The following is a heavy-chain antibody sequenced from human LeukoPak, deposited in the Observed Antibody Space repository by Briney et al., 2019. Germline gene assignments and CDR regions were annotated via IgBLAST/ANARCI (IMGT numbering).Heavy chain of an antibody. J-gene: IGHJ6*03. CDR3: ARVRAGLSAGYYYYMDV. V-gene: IGHV3-48*01. Sequence: PGGSLRLSCAASGFTFDDYGMSWVRQAPGKGLEWVSYITSTSSTIHHADSVKGRFTISRDNVKNPLSLQMNSLRAEDTAVYYCARVRAGLSAGYYYYMDVWGKGTTVTVSS. D-gene: IGHD3-10*01. CDR2: ITSTSSTI. CDR1: GFTFDDYG.